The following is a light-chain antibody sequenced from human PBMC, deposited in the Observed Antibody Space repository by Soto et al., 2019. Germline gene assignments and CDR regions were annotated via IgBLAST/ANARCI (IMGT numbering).Light chain of an antibody. CDR1: QGIRND. V-gene: IGKV1-6*01. J-gene: IGKJ4*01. Sequence: AIQMTQSPSSLSASVGDRVTITCRARQGIRNDFGWYQEKSGKAAKLLISAASNLRSGVPSRFSGSGSGTDFTLTISSLQPEDFATYHRLPDYTYPPSFGGGTQV. CDR2: AAS. CDR3: LPDYTYPPS.